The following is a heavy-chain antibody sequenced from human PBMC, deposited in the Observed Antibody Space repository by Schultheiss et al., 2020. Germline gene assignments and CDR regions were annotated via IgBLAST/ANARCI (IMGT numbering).Heavy chain of an antibody. CDR2: ISGSGGST. D-gene: IGHD2-15*01. J-gene: IGHJ4*02. CDR1: GFTFSSYG. CDR3: ARVPTPFATEFDY. Sequence: GGSLRLSCAASGFTFSSYGMHWVRQAPGKGLEWVSAISGSGGSTYYADSVKGRFTISRDNSKNTLYLQMNSLRAEDTAVYYCARVPTPFATEFDYWGQGTLVTVSS. V-gene: IGHV3-23*01.